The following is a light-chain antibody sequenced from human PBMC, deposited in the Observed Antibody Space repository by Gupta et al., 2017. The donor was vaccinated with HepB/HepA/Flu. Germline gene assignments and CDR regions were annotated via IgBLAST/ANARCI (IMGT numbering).Light chain of an antibody. CDR3: QPTHNPPCS. Sequence: DIQLTQSPSSLSASVGDRVTITCRVSQGISSYLNWYRQKPGKVPKLLIYSASNLQCGVPSRFSGSGSGTDFTLPVSSRHPEDVATYSGQPTHNPPCSLGQGTKVQIK. V-gene: IGKV1-37*01. CDR2: SAS. J-gene: IGKJ2*04. CDR1: QGISSY.